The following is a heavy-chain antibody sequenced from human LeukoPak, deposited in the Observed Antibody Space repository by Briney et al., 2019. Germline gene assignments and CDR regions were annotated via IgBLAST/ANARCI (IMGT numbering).Heavy chain of an antibody. J-gene: IGHJ4*02. CDR2: TSATGGST. Sequence: GGSLRLSCAASGFTFGNYVMSWVRQAPGKGLEWVSTTSATGGSTLYADSVKGRFTISRDNAKNSLYLQMNSLRVEDTAVYYCAREGSAVAGTTTWGFIAFWGQGTLVTVSS. D-gene: IGHD6-19*01. CDR3: AREGSAVAGTTTWGFIAF. V-gene: IGHV3-23*01. CDR1: GFTFGNYV.